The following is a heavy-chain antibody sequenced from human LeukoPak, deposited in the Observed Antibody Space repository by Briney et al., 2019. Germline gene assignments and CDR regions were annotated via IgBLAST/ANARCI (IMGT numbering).Heavy chain of an antibody. J-gene: IGHJ4*02. CDR1: GYTFTSYD. D-gene: IGHD5-18*01. Sequence: SVKFSCKTSGYTFTSYDINWGRQATAQEREEMRWFNSNTGHTSYAQKFQGRLTITRNTSLSTVYMVLSSLRSDDTAVYYCARKEYSYADFDYWGQGTLVTVSS. CDR3: ARKEYSYADFDY. CDR2: FNSNTGHT. V-gene: IGHV1-8*03.